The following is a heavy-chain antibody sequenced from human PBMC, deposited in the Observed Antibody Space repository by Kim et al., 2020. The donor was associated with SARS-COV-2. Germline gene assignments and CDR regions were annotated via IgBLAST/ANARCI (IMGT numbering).Heavy chain of an antibody. CDR1: GFTFSSYE. CDR2: ISSSGSTI. V-gene: IGHV3-48*03. D-gene: IGHD3-16*01. Sequence: GGSLRLSCGASGFTFSSYEMNWVRQAPGKGLEWVSYISSSGSTIYYADSVKGRFTISRDNAKNSLYLQMNSLRAEDTAVYYCASGGYYFDYWGQGTLVTVSS. CDR3: ASGGYYFDY. J-gene: IGHJ4*02.